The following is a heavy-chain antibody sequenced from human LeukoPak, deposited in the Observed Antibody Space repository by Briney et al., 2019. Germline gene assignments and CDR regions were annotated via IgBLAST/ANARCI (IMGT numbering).Heavy chain of an antibody. CDR1: GGSVSSGSYY. CDR3: AGQWELRYYGMDV. V-gene: IGHV4-61*01. Sequence: SETLSLTCTVSGGSVSSGSYYWSWIRQPPGKGLEWIGYIYYSGSTNYNPSLKSRVTISVDTSKNQFSLKLSSVTAADTAVYYCAGQWELRYYGMDVWGQGTTVTVSS. J-gene: IGHJ6*02. CDR2: IYYSGST. D-gene: IGHD1-26*01.